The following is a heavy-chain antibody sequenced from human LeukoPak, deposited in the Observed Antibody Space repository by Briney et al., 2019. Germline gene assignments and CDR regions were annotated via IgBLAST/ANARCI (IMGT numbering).Heavy chain of an antibody. CDR1: GFTFSSYS. CDR3: ARDRLWREDAFDI. Sequence: PGGSLRLSCAASGFTFSSYSMNWVRQAPGKGLEWVSSISSSSSYIYYADSVKGRFTISRDNAKNSLYLQMNSLRAEDTAVYYCARDRLWREDAFDIWGQGTMVTVSS. V-gene: IGHV3-21*01. J-gene: IGHJ3*02. D-gene: IGHD2-21*01. CDR2: ISSSSSYI.